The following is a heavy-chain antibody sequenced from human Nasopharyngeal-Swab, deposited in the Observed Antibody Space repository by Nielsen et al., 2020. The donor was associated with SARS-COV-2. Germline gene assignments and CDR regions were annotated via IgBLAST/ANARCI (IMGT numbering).Heavy chain of an antibody. J-gene: IGHJ4*02. CDR1: GYTFTNYA. Sequence: ASVKVSCKTSGYTFTNYAMNWVRQAPGQGLEWIGWINTNTGDPMYAQGFTGRFVFSLDTSVSTAYLQISSLKAEDTAVYYCARDLVGLGYYWGQGTLVTVSS. CDR2: INTNTGDP. CDR3: ARDLVGLGYY. D-gene: IGHD2-2*01. V-gene: IGHV7-4-1*02.